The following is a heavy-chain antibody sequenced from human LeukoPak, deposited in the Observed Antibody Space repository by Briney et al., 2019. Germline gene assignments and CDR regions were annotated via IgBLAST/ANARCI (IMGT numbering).Heavy chain of an antibody. J-gene: IGHJ5*02. CDR3: AKGGLVGRAWFDP. V-gene: IGHV3-23*01. D-gene: IGHD6-6*01. CDR1: GFTFSNYG. CDR2: ISGSAGRT. Sequence: GGSLRLSCAASGFTFSNYGMNWVRQAPGKGLEWVSGISGSAGRTYYADSVKGRFTISRDNSKNTLYLQMNSLKAEDTAVNYFAKGGLVGRAWFDPWGQGTLVTVSS.